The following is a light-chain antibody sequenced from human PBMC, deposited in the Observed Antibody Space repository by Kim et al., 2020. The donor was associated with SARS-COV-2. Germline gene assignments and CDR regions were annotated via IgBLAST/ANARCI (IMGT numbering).Light chain of an antibody. CDR3: QVWDSSSDHPWV. J-gene: IGLJ3*02. V-gene: IGLV3-21*04. Sequence: PGKTAMITSEGKNIGSKRMHGYQQKPGQAPVLVIYYDSDRPSGIPGRFSGSNSGNTATLTISGVEAGDEADYYCQVWDSSSDHPWVFGGGTQLTVL. CDR2: YDS. CDR1: NIGSKR.